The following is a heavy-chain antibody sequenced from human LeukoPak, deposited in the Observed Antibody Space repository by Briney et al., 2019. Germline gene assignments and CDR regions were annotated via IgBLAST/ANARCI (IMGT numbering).Heavy chain of an antibody. V-gene: IGHV4-39*07. Sequence: PSETLSLTCAVSGGSISSRNYYWGWIRQPPGKGLEWIGNIYYSGSTYYNPSLKSRVTISVDTSKNQFSLKLSSVTAADTAVYYCTSYFWSGYYSHYFDYWGQGTLVTVSS. D-gene: IGHD3-3*01. CDR3: TSYFWSGYYSHYFDY. CDR2: IYYSGST. CDR1: GGSISSRNYY. J-gene: IGHJ4*02.